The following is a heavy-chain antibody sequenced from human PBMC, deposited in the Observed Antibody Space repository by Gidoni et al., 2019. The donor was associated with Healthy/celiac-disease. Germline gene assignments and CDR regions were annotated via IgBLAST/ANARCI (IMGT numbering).Heavy chain of an antibody. CDR3: ASSGVVPAANYYYGMDV. CDR1: GGSFSGYY. CDR2: INHSGST. V-gene: IGHV4-34*01. Sequence: QVQLQQWGAGLLKPSETLSLTCAVYGGSFSGYYWSWIRPPPGKGLEWIGEINHSGSTNYNPSLKSRVTISVDTSKNQFSLKLSSVTAADTAVYYCASSGVVPAANYYYGMDVWGQGTTVTVSS. J-gene: IGHJ6*02. D-gene: IGHD2-2*01.